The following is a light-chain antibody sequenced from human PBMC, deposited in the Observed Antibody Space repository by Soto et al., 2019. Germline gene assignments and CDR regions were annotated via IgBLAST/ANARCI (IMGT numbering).Light chain of an antibody. CDR2: GAS. V-gene: IGKV3-15*01. CDR3: QQYNTWPRT. Sequence: EIVMTQSPATLSVSPGERATLSCRASQGIKDYVAWFQQKPGQAPRLLIYGASTRATAIPARSSGSGSGTEFTLSISSLQSEDFAVYYCQQYNTWPRTFGQGTKVDIK. J-gene: IGKJ1*01. CDR1: QGIKDY.